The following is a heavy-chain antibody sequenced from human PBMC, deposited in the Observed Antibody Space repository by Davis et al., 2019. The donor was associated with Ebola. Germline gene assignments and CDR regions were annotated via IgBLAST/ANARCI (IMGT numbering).Heavy chain of an antibody. CDR2: ISWNSETI. CDR1: GFTFDNYA. J-gene: IGHJ4*02. Sequence: SLKISCAASGFTFDNYAMHWVRQAPGKGLEWVSGISWNSETIIYADSVKGRFTISRDNAKNSLYLQMNSLRAEDTAVYYCAREGRYCSSTSCYWDVWGQGTLVTVSS. CDR3: AREGRYCSSTSCYWDV. D-gene: IGHD2-2*01. V-gene: IGHV3-9*01.